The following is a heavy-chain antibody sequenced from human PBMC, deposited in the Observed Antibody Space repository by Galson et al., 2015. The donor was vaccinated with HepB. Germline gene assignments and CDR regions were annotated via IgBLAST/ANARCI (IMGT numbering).Heavy chain of an antibody. CDR2: TYYRSKWYN. J-gene: IGHJ4*02. V-gene: IGHV6-1*01. CDR1: GDSVSGNSAA. Sequence: CAISGDSVSGNSAAWNWIRQSPPRGLEWLGRTYYRSKWYNDYAVSVESRITINSDTSKNQFSLQLNSVTPEDTAVYDCARGDSGFDSWGQGTLVTVSS. D-gene: IGHD1-26*01. CDR3: ARGDSGFDS.